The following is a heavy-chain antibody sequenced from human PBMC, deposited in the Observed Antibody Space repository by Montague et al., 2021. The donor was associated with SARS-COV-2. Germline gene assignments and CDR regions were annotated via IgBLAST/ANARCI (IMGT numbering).Heavy chain of an antibody. CDR3: ARPRWDAFDI. Sequence: SLRLSCAASGFTFSSYSMNWVRPAPGKGLEWVSSISSSSYIYYADSVKGRFTISRDNAKNSLYLQMNSLRAEDTAVYYCARPRWDAFDIWGQGTMVTVSS. V-gene: IGHV3-21*01. CDR1: GFTFSSYS. CDR2: ISSSSYI. J-gene: IGHJ3*02. D-gene: IGHD6-13*01.